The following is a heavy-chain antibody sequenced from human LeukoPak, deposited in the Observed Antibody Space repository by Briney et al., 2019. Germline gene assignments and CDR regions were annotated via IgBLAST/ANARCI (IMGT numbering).Heavy chain of an antibody. V-gene: IGHV3-43D*03. Sequence: PGGSLRLSCAASGFSFDDYAMHWVRQVPGKGLEWVSLISWDGGSTYYADSVKGRFTISRDNSKNSLYLQMNSLRAEDTALYYCAKDITLNGDGMDVWGQGTTVTVSS. D-gene: IGHD1-1*01. CDR1: GFSFDDYA. J-gene: IGHJ6*02. CDR2: ISWDGGST. CDR3: AKDITLNGDGMDV.